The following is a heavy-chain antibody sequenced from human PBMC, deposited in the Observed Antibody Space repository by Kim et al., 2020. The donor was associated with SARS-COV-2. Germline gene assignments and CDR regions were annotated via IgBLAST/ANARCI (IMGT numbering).Heavy chain of an antibody. CDR1: GFTFSSYD. D-gene: IGHD6-19*01. V-gene: IGHV3-13*01. J-gene: IGHJ6*02. Sequence: GGSLRLSCAASGFTFSSYDMHWVRQATGKGLEWVSAIGTAGDTYYSGSVKGRFTISRENAKNSFYLQMNSLRAGDTAVYYCARAPARIAVAGYYYYYGMEGWGQGTTVTVSS. CDR2: IGTAGDT. CDR3: ARAPARIAVAGYYYYYGMEG.